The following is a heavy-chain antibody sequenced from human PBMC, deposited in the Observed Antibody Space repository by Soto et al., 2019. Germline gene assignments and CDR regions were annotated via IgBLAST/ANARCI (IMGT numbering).Heavy chain of an antibody. J-gene: IGHJ4*03. D-gene: IGHD3-3*01. CDR1: GGSFSGYY. CDR3: ARASIFGLVGYFDY. Sequence: SETLSLTCAVYGGSFSGYYWSWIRQPPGKGLEWIGEINHGGSTNYSPSLKSRVTISVDTSKNHFSLKVTSVTAADTAVYLCARASIFGLVGYFDYWGQGTTVNVSS. V-gene: IGHV4-34*01. CDR2: INHGGST.